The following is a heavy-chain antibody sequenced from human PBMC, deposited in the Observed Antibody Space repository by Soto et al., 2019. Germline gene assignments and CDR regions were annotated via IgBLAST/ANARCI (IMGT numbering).Heavy chain of an antibody. J-gene: IGHJ4*02. CDR1: GFTFSSYS. Sequence: GGSLRLSCAASGFTFSSYSMNWVRQAPGKGLEWVSSISSSSSYIYYADSVKGRFTISRDNAKNSLYLQMNSLRAEDTAVYYCARDGGYSSSWYEAKTYFDYWGQGTLVTVSS. V-gene: IGHV3-21*01. CDR2: ISSSSSYI. CDR3: ARDGGYSSSWYEAKTYFDY. D-gene: IGHD6-13*01.